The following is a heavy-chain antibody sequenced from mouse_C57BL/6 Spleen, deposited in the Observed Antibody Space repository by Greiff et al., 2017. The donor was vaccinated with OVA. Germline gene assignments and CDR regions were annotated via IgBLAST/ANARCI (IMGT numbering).Heavy chain of an antibody. V-gene: IGHV5-6*01. Sequence: EVKLVESGGDLVKPGGSLKLSCAASGFTFSSYGMSWVRQTPDKRLEWVATISSGGSYTYYPDSVKGRFTISRDNAKNTLYLQMSSLKSEDTAMYYCARQYGSSPWFAYWGQGTLVTVSA. CDR2: ISSGGSYT. D-gene: IGHD1-1*01. CDR1: GFTFSSYG. CDR3: ARQYGSSPWFAY. J-gene: IGHJ3*01.